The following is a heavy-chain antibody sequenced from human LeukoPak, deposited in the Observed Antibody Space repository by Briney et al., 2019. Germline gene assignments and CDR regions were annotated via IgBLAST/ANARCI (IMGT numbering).Heavy chain of an antibody. CDR1: GFTFSSYS. D-gene: IGHD6-13*01. V-gene: IGHV3-21*01. CDR3: ARDVSSGWYDWFDP. Sequence: GGSLRLSCAASGFTFSSYSMNWVRQAPGKGLEWVSSISSSSSYIYYADSVKGRFTISRDNAKNSLYLQMNSLRAEDTAVYYCARDVSSGWYDWFDPWGQGTLVTVSS. CDR2: ISSSSSYI. J-gene: IGHJ5*02.